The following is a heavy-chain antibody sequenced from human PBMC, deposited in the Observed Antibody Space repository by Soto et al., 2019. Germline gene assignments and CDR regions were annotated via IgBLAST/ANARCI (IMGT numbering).Heavy chain of an antibody. D-gene: IGHD2-2*01. V-gene: IGHV4-4*07. CDR2: VYSRGTT. CDR3: ARDIGSYAYAEGY. J-gene: IGHJ4*02. Sequence: PSETLSLTCSASGGSINSYWWSWIRQPAGKGLEWIGRVYSRGTTDYNPSLNSRATMSVETSKNQFSLKLTSVTAADTAVYYCARDIGSYAYAEGYWGQGIQVTVSS. CDR1: GGSINSYW.